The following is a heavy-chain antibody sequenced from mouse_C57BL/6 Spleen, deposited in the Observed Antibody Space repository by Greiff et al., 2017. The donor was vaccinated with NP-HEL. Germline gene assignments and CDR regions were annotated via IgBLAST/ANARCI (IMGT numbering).Heavy chain of an antibody. CDR1: GYSITSGYY. Sequence: EVQLQESGPGLVKPSQSLSLTCSVTGYSITSGYYWNWIRQFPGNKLEWMGYISYDGSNNYNPSLKNRISITRDTSKNQFFLKLNSVTTEDTATYYCARDLVGFAYWGQGTLVTVSA. D-gene: IGHD6-2*01. CDR3: ARDLVGFAY. V-gene: IGHV3-6*01. CDR2: ISYDGSN. J-gene: IGHJ3*01.